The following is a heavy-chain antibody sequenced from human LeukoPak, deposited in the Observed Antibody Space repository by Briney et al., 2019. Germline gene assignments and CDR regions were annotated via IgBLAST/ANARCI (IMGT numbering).Heavy chain of an antibody. V-gene: IGHV3-20*04. CDR2: INWNGGST. D-gene: IGHD3-22*01. Sequence: GGSLRLSCAASGSTFDDYGMSWVRQAPGKGLEWVSGINWNGGSTGYADSVKGRFTISRDNAKNSLYLQMNSLRAEDTALYYCARGGYYYDSSGYSPFDYWGQGTLVTVSS. CDR3: ARGGYYYDSSGYSPFDY. J-gene: IGHJ4*02. CDR1: GSTFDDYG.